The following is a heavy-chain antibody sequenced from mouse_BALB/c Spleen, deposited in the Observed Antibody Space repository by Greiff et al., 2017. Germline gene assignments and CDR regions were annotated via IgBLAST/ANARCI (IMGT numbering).Heavy chain of an antibody. CDR1: GFTFSSFG. Sequence: EVKVVESGGGLVQPGGSRKLSCAASGFTFSSFGMHWVRQAPEKGLEWVAYISSGSSTIYYADTVKGRFTISRDNPKNTLFLQMTSLRSEDTAMYYCAREYYYGSSYDYWGQGTTLTVSS. CDR3: AREYYYGSSYDY. CDR2: ISSGSSTI. V-gene: IGHV5-17*02. J-gene: IGHJ2*01. D-gene: IGHD1-1*01.